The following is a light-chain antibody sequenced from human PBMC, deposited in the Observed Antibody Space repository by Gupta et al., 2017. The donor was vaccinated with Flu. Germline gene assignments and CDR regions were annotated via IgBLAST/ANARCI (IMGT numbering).Light chain of an antibody. Sequence: PATLTLAPGEIATLSGRASHSVPRYLGWYQQKPGQSPRLLIFDTPTRATGLPARLSSIGWGTKFSRTISKLNPDEFAVLYCQQRYNWPLTFGQGTKV. CDR3: QQRYNWPLT. CDR1: HSVPRY. V-gene: IGKV3-11*01. CDR2: DTP. J-gene: IGKJ1*01.